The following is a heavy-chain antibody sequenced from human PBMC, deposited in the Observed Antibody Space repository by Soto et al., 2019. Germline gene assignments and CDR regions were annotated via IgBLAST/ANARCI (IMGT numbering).Heavy chain of an antibody. V-gene: IGHV4-39*01. CDR3: SRQRTSVVTQAYFDV. CDR2: IYYSGRT. J-gene: IGHJ4*02. CDR1: GGSISSSSYY. Sequence: SETLSLTCTVSGGSISSSSYYWGWIRQPPGKGLEWIGSIYYSGRTYNNPSLRSRVTMSIDTSKDQFSLKLKSVTAAYTALYFCSRQRTSVVTQAYFDVWGPGSLVTVSS. D-gene: IGHD2-21*02.